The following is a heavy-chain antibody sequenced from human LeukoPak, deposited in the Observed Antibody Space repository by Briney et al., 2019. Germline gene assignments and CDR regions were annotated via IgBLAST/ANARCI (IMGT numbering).Heavy chain of an antibody. V-gene: IGHV3-21*01. CDR3: ARTRTTVPYFDY. Sequence: PGGSLRLSCAASGFTFSNAWMSWVRQAPGKGLEWVSSISSTSSSIYYADSVKGRFTISRDNAKNSLYLQMNSLRAEDTAVYYCARTRTTVPYFDYWGQGTLVTVSS. D-gene: IGHD4-17*01. CDR1: GFTFSNAW. J-gene: IGHJ4*02. CDR2: ISSTSSSI.